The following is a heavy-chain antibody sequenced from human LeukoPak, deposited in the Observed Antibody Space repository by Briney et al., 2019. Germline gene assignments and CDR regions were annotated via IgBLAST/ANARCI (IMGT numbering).Heavy chain of an antibody. J-gene: IGHJ3*02. CDR1: GGTFSSYA. V-gene: IGHV1-69*04. CDR3: ARVLYYYDSSGYQRGAFDI. CDR2: IIPILGIA. D-gene: IGHD3-22*01. Sequence: SVKVSCKASGGTFSSYAISWVRQAPGQGLEWTGRIIPILGIANYAQKFQGRVTITADKSTSTAYMELSSLRSEDTAVYYCARVLYYYDSSGYQRGAFDIWGQGTMVTVSS.